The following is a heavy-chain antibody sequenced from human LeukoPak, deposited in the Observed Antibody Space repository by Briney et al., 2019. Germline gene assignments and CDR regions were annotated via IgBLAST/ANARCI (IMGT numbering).Heavy chain of an antibody. Sequence: PSETLSLTCTVSGGSISSGSYYWSWIRQPAGKGLEWIGRIYTSGSTNYNPSLKSRVTISVDTSENQFSLKLSSVTAADTAVYYCATIAAAGTEYFDYWGQGTLVTVSS. CDR3: ATIAAAGTEYFDY. CDR2: IYTSGST. V-gene: IGHV4-61*02. CDR1: GGSISSGSYY. D-gene: IGHD6-13*01. J-gene: IGHJ4*02.